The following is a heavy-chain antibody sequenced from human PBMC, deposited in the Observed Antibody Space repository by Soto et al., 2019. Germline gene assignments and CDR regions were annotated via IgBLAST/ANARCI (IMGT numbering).Heavy chain of an antibody. CDR2: IWYDGSNK. CDR1: GFTFSSYG. J-gene: IGHJ6*02. CDR3: ARGILWWSDYGMDV. Sequence: QVQLVESGGGVVQPGRSLRLSCAASGFTFSSYGMHWVRQAPGKGLEWVAVIWYDGSNKYYADSVKGRFTISRDNSKNTLYLQMNSLIAEDTAVYYCARGILWWSDYGMDVWGQGTTVTVSS. V-gene: IGHV3-33*01. D-gene: IGHD2-21*01.